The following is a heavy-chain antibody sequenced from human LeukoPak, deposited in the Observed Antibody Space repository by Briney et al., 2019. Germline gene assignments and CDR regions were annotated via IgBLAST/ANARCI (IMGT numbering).Heavy chain of an antibody. CDR3: ARVNHSHLGDYSNLNRGYYYMDV. V-gene: IGHV1-18*01. Sequence: GASVKVSCKASGYTFTSYGISWVRQAPGQGLEWMGWISAYNGNTNYAQKLQGRVTMTTDTSTSTAYMELRSLRSDDTAVYYCARVNHSHLGDYSNLNRGYYYMDVWGKGTTVTVSS. CDR2: ISAYNGNT. D-gene: IGHD4-11*01. J-gene: IGHJ6*03. CDR1: GYTFTSYG.